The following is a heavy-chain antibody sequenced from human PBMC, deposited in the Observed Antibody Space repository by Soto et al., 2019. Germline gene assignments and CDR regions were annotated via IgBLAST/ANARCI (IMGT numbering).Heavy chain of an antibody. V-gene: IGHV4-39*01. CDR3: ARHSAGYNNYYFDY. Sequence: SETLSLTCTVSGGSISSSTYYWGWIRQPPGKGLEWIGYIYYSGTTNYNPSLKSRVTISVDTSNNQFSLNLTSVTAADTAVYYCARHSAGYNNYYFDYWGQGALVTVSS. CDR1: GGSISSSTYY. CDR2: IYYSGTT. J-gene: IGHJ4*02. D-gene: IGHD4-4*01.